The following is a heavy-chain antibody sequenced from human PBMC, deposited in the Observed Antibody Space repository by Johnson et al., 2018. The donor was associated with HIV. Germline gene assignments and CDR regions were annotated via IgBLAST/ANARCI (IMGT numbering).Heavy chain of an antibody. J-gene: IGHJ3*02. CDR3: AKVGRMTTVVTPGDAFDI. D-gene: IGHD4-23*01. CDR2: ISTSGTTI. Sequence: QMLLVESGGGLIQPGGSLRLSCAASGFTVSSNYMSWIRQAPGKGLEWVSYISTSGTTIYYADSVKGRFSISRDNTKNSLYLQINSLRAEDTAVYYCAKVGRMTTVVTPGDAFDIWGQGTKVTVSS. CDR1: GFTVSSNY. V-gene: IGHV3-11*04.